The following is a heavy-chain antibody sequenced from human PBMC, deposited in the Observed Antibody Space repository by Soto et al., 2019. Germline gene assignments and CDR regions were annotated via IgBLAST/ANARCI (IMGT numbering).Heavy chain of an antibody. CDR3: TRDYDELISGWYRVFDY. CDR2: IRSKAYGGTT. CDR1: GFTFGDYA. D-gene: IGHD6-19*01. J-gene: IGHJ4*02. Sequence: PGGSLRLSCTASGFTFGDYAMSWFRQAPGKGLEWVGFIRSKAYGGTTEYAASVKGRFTISRDDSKSIAYLQMNSLKTEDTAVYYCTRDYDELISGWYRVFDYWGQGTLVTVSS. V-gene: IGHV3-49*03.